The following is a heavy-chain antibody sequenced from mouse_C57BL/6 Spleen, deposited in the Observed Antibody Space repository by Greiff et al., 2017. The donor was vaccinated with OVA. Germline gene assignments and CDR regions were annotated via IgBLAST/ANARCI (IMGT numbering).Heavy chain of an antibody. V-gene: IGHV1-61*01. CDR3: ARRYGNYFYYFDY. D-gene: IGHD2-10*02. CDR1: GYTFTSYW. CDR2: IYPSDSET. Sequence: VQLQQPGAELVRPGSSVKLSCKASGYTFTSYWMDWVKQRPGQGLEWIGNIYPSDSETHYNQKFKDKATLTVDKSSSTAYMQLSSLTSEDSAVYYCARRYGNYFYYFDYWGQGTTLTVSS. J-gene: IGHJ2*01.